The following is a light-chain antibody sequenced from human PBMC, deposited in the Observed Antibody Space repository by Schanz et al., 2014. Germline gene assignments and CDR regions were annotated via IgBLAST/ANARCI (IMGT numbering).Light chain of an antibody. J-gene: IGKJ4*01. CDR2: GAS. CDR3: QQYYSIPLT. CDR1: ESVSNK. Sequence: EIVLTQSPATLSVPPGERATLSCGASESVSNKLAWYQQKPGQAPKLLIYGASTGATGLLARFSGSGSGTEFTLTISSLQSEDVAVYYCQQYYSIPLTFGGGTKVEIK. V-gene: IGKV3D-15*01.